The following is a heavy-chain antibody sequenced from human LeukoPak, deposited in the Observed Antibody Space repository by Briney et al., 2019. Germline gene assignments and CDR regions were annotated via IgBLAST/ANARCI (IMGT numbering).Heavy chain of an antibody. Sequence: ASVKVSCKASGYTFTSYAMNWVRQAPGQGLEWMGWINTNTGNPTYAQGFTGRFVFSLDTSVSTAYLQISSLKAEDTAVYYCARDPQDVVGTAIHTGAPHYFDYWGQGTLVTVSS. CDR1: GYTFTSYA. V-gene: IGHV7-4-1*02. CDR2: INTNTGNP. CDR3: ARDPQDVVGTAIHTGAPHYFDY. D-gene: IGHD2-21*02. J-gene: IGHJ4*02.